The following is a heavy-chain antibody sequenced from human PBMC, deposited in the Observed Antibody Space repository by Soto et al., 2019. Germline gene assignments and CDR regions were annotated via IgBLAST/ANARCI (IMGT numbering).Heavy chain of an antibody. CDR1: GYTFTSYG. CDR3: ARGTGTTGLDWFDP. J-gene: IGHJ5*02. Sequence: ASVKVSCKASGYTFTSYGLSWVRQAPGQGLEWMGWISAYNGNTKYAQNLQGRVTMTTGSSTSTAYMELRSLRSDDTAVYYCARGTGTTGLDWFDPWGQGTLVTVSS. V-gene: IGHV1-18*01. D-gene: IGHD1-7*01. CDR2: ISAYNGNT.